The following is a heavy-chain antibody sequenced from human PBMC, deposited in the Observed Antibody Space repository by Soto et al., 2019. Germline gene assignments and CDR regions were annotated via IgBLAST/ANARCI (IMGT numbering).Heavy chain of an antibody. J-gene: IGHJ3*02. CDR2: IGTAGDT. CDR3: ARGYCSGGSCFLDAFDI. V-gene: IGHV3-13*01. Sequence: PGGSLSLSCAASGFTFNIYDMHWVRQATGKGLEWVSAIGTAGDTYYPGSVKGRFTISRENAKNSLYLQMNSLRAGDTAVYYCARGYCSGGSCFLDAFDIWGQGTMVTVSS. D-gene: IGHD2-15*01. CDR1: GFTFNIYD.